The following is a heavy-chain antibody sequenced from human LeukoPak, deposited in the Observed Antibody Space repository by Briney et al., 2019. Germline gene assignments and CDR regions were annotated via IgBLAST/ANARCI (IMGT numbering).Heavy chain of an antibody. D-gene: IGHD3-3*01. CDR3: ASGTYYDFWSGYGFDY. J-gene: IGHJ4*02. Sequence: SETLSLTCTVSGGSISSSGYYWGWIRQPPGKGLELVGNIYYSGSTSYNPSLKSRVTISVDTSKNQFSLKLSSVTAADTAVYYCASGTYYDFWSGYGFDYWGQGTLVTVSS. CDR1: GGSISSSGYY. CDR2: IYYSGST. V-gene: IGHV4-39*07.